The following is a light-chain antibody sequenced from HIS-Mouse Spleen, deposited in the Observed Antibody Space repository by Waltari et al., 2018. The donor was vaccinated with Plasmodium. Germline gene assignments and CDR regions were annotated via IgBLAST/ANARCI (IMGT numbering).Light chain of an antibody. CDR3: QQYDNLPLT. Sequence: DIQMTQSPSSLSASVGDRVTITCQASKDISNSLNWYQQKPWKAPKLLIYDASNLETGAPSRFSGSGSGTDVTFTISSLQPEDIATYYCQQYDNLPLTFGGGIKVEIK. CDR2: DAS. J-gene: IGKJ4*01. V-gene: IGKV1-33*01. CDR1: KDISNS.